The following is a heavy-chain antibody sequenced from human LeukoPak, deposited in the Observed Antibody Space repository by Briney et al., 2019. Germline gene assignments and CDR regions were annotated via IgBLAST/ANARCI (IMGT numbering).Heavy chain of an antibody. Sequence: ASVKVSCKASGYTFTSYYMHWVRQAPGQGLEWMGIINPSGGSTSYAQKFQGRVTMTRDMSTSTVYMELSSLRSEDRAVYYCARGRYRYGDYYPWGQGTLVTVSS. CDR1: GYTFTSYY. J-gene: IGHJ5*02. CDR3: ARGRYRYGDYYP. CDR2: INPSGGST. V-gene: IGHV1-46*01. D-gene: IGHD4-17*01.